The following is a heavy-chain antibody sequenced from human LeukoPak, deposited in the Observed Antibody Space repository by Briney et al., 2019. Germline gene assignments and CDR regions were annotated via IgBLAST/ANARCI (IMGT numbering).Heavy chain of an antibody. J-gene: IGHJ4*02. D-gene: IGHD3-22*01. CDR3: ARDGDGDDSSGYYYVSYFDY. Sequence: GGSLRLSCAASGFTFSTYWMTWVRQAPGKGLEWVANMKQDGSEKYYVDSVKGRFTISRDNAKNSLYLQMNSLRAEDTAVYYCARDGDGDDSSGYYYVSYFDYWGQGTLVTVSS. V-gene: IGHV3-7*01. CDR2: MKQDGSEK. CDR1: GFTFSTYW.